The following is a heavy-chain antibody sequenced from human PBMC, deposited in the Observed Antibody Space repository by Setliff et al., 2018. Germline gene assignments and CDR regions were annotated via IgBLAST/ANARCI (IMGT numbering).Heavy chain of an antibody. CDR3: VREGVDTRSSTDYRYYMDV. J-gene: IGHJ6*03. CDR1: GDTFSSYG. Sequence: GASVKVSCKASGDTFSSYGISWVRQAPGRGLEWMGGTIPMFGSTSYAQKFQGRVTIITDESTTTAYMELSSLGSEDTAVYYCVREGVDTRSSTDYRYYMDVWGKGTTVTVSS. CDR2: TIPMFGST. D-gene: IGHD5-18*01. V-gene: IGHV1-69*05.